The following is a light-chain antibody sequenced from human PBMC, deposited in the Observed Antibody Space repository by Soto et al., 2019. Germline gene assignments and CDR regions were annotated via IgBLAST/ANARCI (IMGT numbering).Light chain of an antibody. J-gene: IGKJ4*01. CDR1: QSINNW. Sequence: DIQMTQSPSTLSASVGDRVTITCRASQSINNWLAWYQQKPGKAPKVLIYDGSSLESGVPSRFSGSGSGTEFTLTIRSLQPDDFATYYCQQYNNFFLTFGGGTKVEIK. CDR3: QQYNNFFLT. V-gene: IGKV1-5*01. CDR2: DGS.